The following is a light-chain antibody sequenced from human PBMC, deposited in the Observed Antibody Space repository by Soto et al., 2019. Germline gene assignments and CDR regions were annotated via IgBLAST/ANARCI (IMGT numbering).Light chain of an antibody. Sequence: DIVMTQSPDSLAVSLGERATINCKSSQSVLYSSNNKNYIAWYQQTPGQPPKLLIYWASTRESGVPDRFSGSGSGTEFTLTISSPQAEDVADYYCQQYYSTLTFGGGIKVESK. V-gene: IGKV4-1*01. CDR2: WAS. CDR3: QQYYSTLT. CDR1: QSVLYSSNNKNY. J-gene: IGKJ4*01.